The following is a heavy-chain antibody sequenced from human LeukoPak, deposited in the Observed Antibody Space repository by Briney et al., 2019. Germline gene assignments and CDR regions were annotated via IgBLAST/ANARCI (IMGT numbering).Heavy chain of an antibody. J-gene: IGHJ4*02. V-gene: IGHV3-33*01. Sequence: PGGSLRLSCAASGFTFSSYGMHWVRQAPGKGLEWVAVIWYDGSNKYYADSVKGRFTISRDNSKNTLYLQMNSLRAEDTAVYYCARAVEYGSGSYYTPPHFDYWGQGTLVTVSS. CDR1: GFTFSSYG. D-gene: IGHD3-10*01. CDR3: ARAVEYGSGSYYTPPHFDY. CDR2: IWYDGSNK.